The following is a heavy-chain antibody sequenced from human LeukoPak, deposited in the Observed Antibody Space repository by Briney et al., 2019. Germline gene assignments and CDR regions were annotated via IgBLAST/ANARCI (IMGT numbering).Heavy chain of an antibody. D-gene: IGHD3-9*01. CDR1: GFTFDSYS. J-gene: IGHJ4*02. V-gene: IGHV3-21*01. CDR3: ARGGTGSENDY. CDR2: ITTRSDYT. Sequence: PGGSLRLSCAAFGFTFDSYSMTWVRQAPGKGLEWISSITTRSDYTYYTDSVEGRFTISRDDAKNSLFLQMNSLRVEDTAIYHCARGGTGSENDYWGQGILVTVSS.